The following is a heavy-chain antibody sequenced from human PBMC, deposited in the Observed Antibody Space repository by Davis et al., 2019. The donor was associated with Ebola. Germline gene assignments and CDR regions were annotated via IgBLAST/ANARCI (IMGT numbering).Heavy chain of an antibody. Sequence: KVSCKGSGYRFTSYWIGWVRQMPGKGLEWMGIIYPDDSDTRYSPSFQGQVTISADKSISTAYLQWSSLKASDTAMYYCASAPWVGATRYWGQGTLVTVSS. D-gene: IGHD1-26*01. CDR3: ASAPWVGATRY. J-gene: IGHJ4*02. CDR2: IYPDDSDT. CDR1: GYRFTSYW. V-gene: IGHV5-51*01.